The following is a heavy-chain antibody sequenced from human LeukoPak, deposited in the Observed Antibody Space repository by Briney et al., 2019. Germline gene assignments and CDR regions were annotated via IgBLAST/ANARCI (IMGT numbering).Heavy chain of an antibody. Sequence: PGGSLRLSCTASGFTFSSYEVNWVRQAPGKGLEWVSDISSSGSFIYYADSVKGRFIISRDNAKNSLYLQLNSLRAEDTAVYYCARVGDHFHWNLGLWGRGTLVTVSS. CDR3: ARVGDHFHWNLGL. CDR1: GFTFSSYE. D-gene: IGHD3-3*02. J-gene: IGHJ2*01. V-gene: IGHV3-48*03. CDR2: ISSSGSFI.